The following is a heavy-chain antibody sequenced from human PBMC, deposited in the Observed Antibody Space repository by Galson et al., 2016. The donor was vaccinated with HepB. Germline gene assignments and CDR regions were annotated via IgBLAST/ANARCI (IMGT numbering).Heavy chain of an antibody. V-gene: IGHV4-34*01. CDR2: INHSAST. CDR1: GFTFTNNI. CDR3: ARESGDSDFNAYYYYGMDV. D-gene: IGHD2-21*01. Sequence: LRLSCAASGFTFTNNIMSWVRQAPGKGLEWIGEINHSASTNYNPSLKSRVTMSVDTSKNEFSLKLTSVTAADTAVYYCARESGDSDFNAYYYYGMDVWGQGTTVTVSS. J-gene: IGHJ6*02.